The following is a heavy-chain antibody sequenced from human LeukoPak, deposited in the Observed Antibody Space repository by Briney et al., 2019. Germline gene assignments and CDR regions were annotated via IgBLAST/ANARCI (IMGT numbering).Heavy chain of an antibody. CDR3: AKDPGTTGY. V-gene: IGHV3-30*18. Sequence: GGSLRLSCAASGFTFSSYAMSWVRQAPGKGLEWVAVISYDGSNKYYADSVEGRFTISRDNSKNTLYLQMNSLRAEDTAVYYCAKDPGTTGYWGQGTLVTVSS. CDR2: ISYDGSNK. J-gene: IGHJ4*02. CDR1: GFTFSSYA. D-gene: IGHD1-7*01.